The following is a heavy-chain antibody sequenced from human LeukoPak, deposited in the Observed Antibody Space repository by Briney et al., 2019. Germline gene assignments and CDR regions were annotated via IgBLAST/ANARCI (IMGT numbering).Heavy chain of an antibody. CDR2: LYYTGST. CDR3: ARGGPYCSGGSCSDY. J-gene: IGHJ4*02. D-gene: IGHD2-15*01. V-gene: IGHV4-59*08. Sequence: SETLSLTCTVSGGSISSYFWSWIRQPPGKGLEWIGYLYYTGSTNYNPSLKSRVTISVDTSKDQFSLKLSSGTAADTAVYYCARGGPYCSGGSCSDYWGQGILVTVSS. CDR1: GGSISSYF.